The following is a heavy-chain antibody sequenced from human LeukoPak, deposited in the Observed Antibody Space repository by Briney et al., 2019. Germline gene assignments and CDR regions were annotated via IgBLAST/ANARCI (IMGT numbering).Heavy chain of an antibody. CDR3: ARGWLFHHYFDY. CDR1: GYTFTNYY. D-gene: IGHD3-22*01. CDR2: INPNSGGT. J-gene: IGHJ4*02. V-gene: IGHV1-2*02. Sequence: ASVKVSCKASGYTFTNYYMHWVRQAPGQGLEWMGWINPNSGGTNYAQKFQGRVTMTRDTSISTAYMELSRLRSDDTAVYYCARGWLFHHYFDYWGQGTLVTVSS.